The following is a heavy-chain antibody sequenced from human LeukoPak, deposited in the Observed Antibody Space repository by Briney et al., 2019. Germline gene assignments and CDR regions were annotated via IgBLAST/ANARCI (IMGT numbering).Heavy chain of an antibody. Sequence: QPGGSLRLSCAASGLTFSGSAMSWVRQAPGKGLEWVSLISGSGNGTYYADSVKGRFTISRDNSKNTLYLQMNSLRAEDTAVYYCAKVLVLVSANRYYFDYWGQGTLVTVSS. CDR2: ISGSGNGT. D-gene: IGHD2-15*01. CDR3: AKVLVLVSANRYYFDY. V-gene: IGHV3-23*01. CDR1: GLTFSGSA. J-gene: IGHJ4*02.